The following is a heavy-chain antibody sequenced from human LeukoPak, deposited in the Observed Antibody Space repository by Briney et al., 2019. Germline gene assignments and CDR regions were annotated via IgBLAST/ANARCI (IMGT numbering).Heavy chain of an antibody. CDR3: AKDPAGGIAAAVYWFDP. J-gene: IGHJ5*02. CDR2: ISGSGGST. CDR1: GFTFSSYA. D-gene: IGHD6-13*01. V-gene: IGHV3-23*01. Sequence: QPGGSLRLSCAASGFTFSSYAMSWVRQAPGKGLEWVSAISGSGGSTYYADSVKGRFTISRDNSKNTLYLQMNSLRAEDTAVYYCAKDPAGGIAAAVYWFDPWGQGTLVTVSS.